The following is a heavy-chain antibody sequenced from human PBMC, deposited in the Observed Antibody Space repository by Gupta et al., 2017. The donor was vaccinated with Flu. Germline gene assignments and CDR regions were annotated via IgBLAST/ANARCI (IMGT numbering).Heavy chain of an antibody. CDR2: ISGYNANT. Sequence: QVQLNQSRSELREPGASVRVSCKTSGYSFSSFGISWVRQAPGQAFEWLGWISGYNANTHYGQKFQDRVSMTIDASTATAYMDLRTLTSDDTAVYYCAREGSGLGKFMYYFDSWGQGTLVTVSS. V-gene: IGHV1-18*01. D-gene: IGHD3-10*01. J-gene: IGHJ4*02. CDR1: GYSFSSFG. CDR3: AREGSGLGKFMYYFDS.